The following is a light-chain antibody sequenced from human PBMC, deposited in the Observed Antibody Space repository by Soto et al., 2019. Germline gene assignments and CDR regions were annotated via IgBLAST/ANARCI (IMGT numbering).Light chain of an antibody. J-gene: IGKJ5*01. CDR1: QSLSSSY. CDR2: GSF. CDR3: QQYGSLIT. V-gene: IGKV3-20*01. Sequence: EIVLTQSPGTLSLSPGERATLSCRASQSLSSSYLAWYQQKSGQAPRLLIYGSFSRATGIPDRFSGSGSGTDFTLTISRLEPEDFAVYYCQQYGSLITFGQGTRWRL.